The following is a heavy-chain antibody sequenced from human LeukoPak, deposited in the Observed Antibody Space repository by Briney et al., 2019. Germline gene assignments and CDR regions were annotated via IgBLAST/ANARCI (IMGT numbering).Heavy chain of an antibody. J-gene: IGHJ4*02. Sequence: SETLSLTCTVSGGSISTYYRSWIRRPPGKGLEWIAYIHASGPTNYNPSLKSRITISVDTSKNQFSLKLSSVTAADTAVYYCARHDAGIATRPFDNWGQGTLVTVSS. CDR2: IHASGPT. CDR1: GGSISTYY. D-gene: IGHD6-6*01. CDR3: ARHDAGIATRPFDN. V-gene: IGHV4-4*09.